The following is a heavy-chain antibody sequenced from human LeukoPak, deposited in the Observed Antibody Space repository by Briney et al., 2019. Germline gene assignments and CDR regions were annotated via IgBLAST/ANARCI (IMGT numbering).Heavy chain of an antibody. D-gene: IGHD6-13*01. J-gene: IGHJ4*02. CDR1: GGSVSSGSYC. V-gene: IGHV4-61*01. CDR3: VRSSSWRYFDY. CDR2: IYYSGST. Sequence: SETLSLTCTVSGGSVSSGSYCWNWIRQPPGKGLEWIGYIYYSGSTNYNPSLKSRVTISADTSKNQFSLRLSSVTAADTAVYFCVRSSSWRYFDYWGQGTLVTVSS.